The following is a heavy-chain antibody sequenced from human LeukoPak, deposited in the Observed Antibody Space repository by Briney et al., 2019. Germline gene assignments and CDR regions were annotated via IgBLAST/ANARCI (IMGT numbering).Heavy chain of an antibody. CDR3: AKSYKVEWSPLTTHIDY. CDR2: ISYDGSNK. D-gene: IGHD3-3*01. CDR1: GFTFSSYG. Sequence: PGGSLRLSCAASGFTFSSYGMHWVRQAPGKGLEWVAVISYDGSNKYYADSVKGRFTISRDNSKNTLYLQMNSLRAEDTAVYYCAKSYKVEWSPLTTHIDYWGQGTLVTVSS. J-gene: IGHJ4*02. V-gene: IGHV3-30*18.